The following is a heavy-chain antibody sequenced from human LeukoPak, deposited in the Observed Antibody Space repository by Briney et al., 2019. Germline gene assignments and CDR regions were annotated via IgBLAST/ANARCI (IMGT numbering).Heavy chain of an antibody. Sequence: ASVKVSCKASGYTFTSYGISWVRQAPGQGLEWMGWISAYNGNTNYAQKLQGRVTMTTDTSTSTAYMELRSLRSDDTAVYYCARVDTAMVTPYYYYYGMDVWGQGTTVTVSS. CDR2: ISAYNGNT. J-gene: IGHJ6*02. D-gene: IGHD5-18*01. V-gene: IGHV1-18*01. CDR3: ARVDTAMVTPYYYYYGMDV. CDR1: GYTFTSYG.